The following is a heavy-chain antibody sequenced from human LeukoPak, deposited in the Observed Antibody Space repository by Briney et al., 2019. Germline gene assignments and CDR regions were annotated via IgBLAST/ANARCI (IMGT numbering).Heavy chain of an antibody. D-gene: IGHD4-23*01. Sequence: PSETLSLTCTVSGGSISSSSYYWGWIRQPPGKGLEWIGSIYYSGSTYYNPSLKSRVTISVDTSKNQFSLKLSSVTAADTAVYYCARPGSTTVVTPSVSDYYYYMDVWGKGTTVTVSS. V-gene: IGHV4-39*01. J-gene: IGHJ6*03. CDR3: ARPGSTTVVTPSVSDYYYYMDV. CDR1: GGSISSSSYY. CDR2: IYYSGST.